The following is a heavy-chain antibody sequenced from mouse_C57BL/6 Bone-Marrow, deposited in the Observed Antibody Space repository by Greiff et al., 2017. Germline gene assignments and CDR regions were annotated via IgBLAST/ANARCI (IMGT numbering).Heavy chain of an antibody. CDR2: IDPSDSYT. Sequence: QVQLQQPGAELVMPGASVKLSCKASGYTFTSYWMHWVKQRPGQGLEWIGEIDPSDSYTNYNQKFKGKSTLTADKSSSTAYIQLSSLTSEDSAVYYCARAGDYGLYAMDYWGQGTAVTVSA. CDR3: ARAGDYGLYAMDY. V-gene: IGHV1-69*01. J-gene: IGHJ4*01. CDR1: GYTFTSYW. D-gene: IGHD2-4*01.